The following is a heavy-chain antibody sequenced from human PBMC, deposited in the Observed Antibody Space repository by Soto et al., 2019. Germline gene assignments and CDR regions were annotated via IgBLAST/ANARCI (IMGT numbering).Heavy chain of an antibody. J-gene: IGHJ4*02. CDR1: GGSISSGGYS. V-gene: IGHV4-30-2*01. D-gene: IGHD6-13*01. CDR2: IYHSGST. Sequence: SETLSLTCAVSGGSISSGGYSWSWIRQPPGKGLEWIGYIYHSGSTYYNPSLKSRVTISVDRSKNQFSLKLSSVTAADTAVYYCARGQQLEPFDYWGQGTLVTVSS. CDR3: ARGQQLEPFDY.